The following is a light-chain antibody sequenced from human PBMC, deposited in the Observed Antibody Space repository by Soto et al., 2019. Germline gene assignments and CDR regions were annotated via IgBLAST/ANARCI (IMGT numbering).Light chain of an antibody. CDR3: QQYYSTPPT. CDR1: QSVLYSSNNKNY. CDR2: WAS. Sequence: DIVMTQSPDSLAVSLGERATINCKSSQSVLYSSNNKNYLTWYQQKPGQPPKLLIYWASTRESGVPDRFSGSGSGTDFTLIISSLQAEDVAVYYCQQYYSTPPTFGGGTKVEI. J-gene: IGKJ4*01. V-gene: IGKV4-1*01.